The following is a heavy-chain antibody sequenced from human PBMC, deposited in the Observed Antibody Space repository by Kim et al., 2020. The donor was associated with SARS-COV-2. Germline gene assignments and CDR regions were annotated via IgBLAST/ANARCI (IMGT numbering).Heavy chain of an antibody. CDR3: AKAIGYYYDSSGYYN. Sequence: GVSLRLSCAASGFTFSSYGMHWVRQAPGKGLEWVAVISYDGSNKYYADSVKGRFTISRDNSKNTLYLQMNSLRAEDTAVYYCAKAIGYYYDSSGYYNWGQGTLVTVSS. V-gene: IGHV3-30*18. D-gene: IGHD3-22*01. J-gene: IGHJ4*02. CDR1: GFTFSSYG. CDR2: ISYDGSNK.